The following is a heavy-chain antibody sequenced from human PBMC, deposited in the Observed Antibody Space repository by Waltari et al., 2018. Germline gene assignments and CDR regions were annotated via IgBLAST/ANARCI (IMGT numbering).Heavy chain of an antibody. J-gene: IGHJ4*02. Sequence: QITLKESGPTLVKPTQTLTLTCTFSGFSLSTSGVGVGWIRQPPGKALEWLALIYWNDDKRYSPSLKSKLTITKDTSKNQVVLTMTNMDPVDTATYYCAHSVKQLSRGYYFDYWGQGTLVTVSS. V-gene: IGHV2-5*01. D-gene: IGHD6-6*01. CDR1: GFSLSTSGVG. CDR3: AHSVKQLSRGYYFDY. CDR2: IYWNDDK.